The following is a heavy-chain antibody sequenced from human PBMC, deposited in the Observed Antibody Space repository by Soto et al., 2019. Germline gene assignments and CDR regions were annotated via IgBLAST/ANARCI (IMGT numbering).Heavy chain of an antibody. J-gene: IGHJ4*02. CDR1: GFTFTRYS. V-gene: IGHV3-21*06. Sequence: GWSLRLSCAASGFTFTRYSMNRVRQAPGKGLEWVSSISSTTNYIYYGDSMKGRFTISRDNAKNSLYLEMNSLRAEDTAVYYCARESEDLTSNFDYWGQGTLVTVSS. CDR2: ISSTTNYI. CDR3: ARESEDLTSNFDY.